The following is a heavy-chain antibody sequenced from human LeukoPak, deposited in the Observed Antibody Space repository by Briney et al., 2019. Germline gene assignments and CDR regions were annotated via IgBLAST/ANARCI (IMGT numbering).Heavy chain of an antibody. CDR2: ISYDGSNK. D-gene: IGHD2-15*01. CDR3: AKVRGATATLFDD. J-gene: IGHJ4*02. Sequence: PGGSLRLSCAASGFSFSTYGMPWVRQAPGKGLEWVAVISYDGSNKHYADSVKGRFTISRDNSKNTLYLQMNSLRAEDTAVYYCAKVRGATATLFDDWGQGTLVTVSS. V-gene: IGHV3-30*18. CDR1: GFSFSTYG.